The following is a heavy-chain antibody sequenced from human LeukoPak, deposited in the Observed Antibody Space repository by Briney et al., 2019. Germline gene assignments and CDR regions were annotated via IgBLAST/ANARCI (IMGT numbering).Heavy chain of an antibody. V-gene: IGHV3-21*01. CDR1: GFTFSSYS. Sequence: GGSLRLSCAASGFTFSSYSMNWVRQAPGKGLEWVSSISSSSSHIYYADSVKGRFTISRDNAKNSLYLQMNSLRAEDTAVYYCARDRSWNPYYFDYWGQGTLVTVSS. J-gene: IGHJ4*02. CDR2: ISSSSSHI. D-gene: IGHD1-1*01. CDR3: ARDRSWNPYYFDY.